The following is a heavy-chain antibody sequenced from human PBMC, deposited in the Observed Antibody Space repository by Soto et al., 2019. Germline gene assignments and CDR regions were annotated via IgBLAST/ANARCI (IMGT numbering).Heavy chain of an antibody. Sequence: GGSLRLSCAASGFTFSSYGMHWVRQAPGKGLEWVAVISYDGSNKYYADSVRGRFTIARDKSKNTLYLQMNSLRAEGTAGYYCAKDLRSLTGYYQYYYGMDVWGQGTTVTVSS. CDR3: AKDLRSLTGYYQYYYGMDV. V-gene: IGHV3-30*18. CDR1: GFTFSSYG. CDR2: ISYDGSNK. D-gene: IGHD3-9*01. J-gene: IGHJ6*02.